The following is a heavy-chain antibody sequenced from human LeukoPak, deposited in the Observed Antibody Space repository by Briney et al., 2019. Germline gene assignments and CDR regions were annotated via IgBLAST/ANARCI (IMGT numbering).Heavy chain of an antibody. CDR3: ARDPGLAAAETGFDY. J-gene: IGHJ4*02. V-gene: IGHV1-18*01. CDR1: GYTFTSYG. D-gene: IGHD6-13*01. Sequence: GASVKVSCKASGYTFTSYGISWVRQAPGQGLEWMGWISAYNGNTNYAQKLQGRVTMTTDTSTSTAYMELRSLRSEDTAVYYCARDPGLAAAETGFDYWGQGTLVTVSS. CDR2: ISAYNGNT.